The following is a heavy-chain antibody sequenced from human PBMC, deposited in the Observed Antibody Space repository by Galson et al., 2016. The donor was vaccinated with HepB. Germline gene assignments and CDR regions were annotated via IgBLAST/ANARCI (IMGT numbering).Heavy chain of an antibody. CDR3: AGGVDYGDYGLYAFDI. J-gene: IGHJ3*02. CDR2: IWYDGSNK. CDR1: GFTFSSYG. Sequence: SLRLSCAASGFTFSSYGMHWVRQAPGKGLEWVAVIWYDGSNKYYADSVKGRFTISRDNSKHTLYLQMNSLRAEDTAVYYCAGGVDYGDYGLYAFDIWGQGARVTVSS. D-gene: IGHD4-17*01. V-gene: IGHV3-33*01.